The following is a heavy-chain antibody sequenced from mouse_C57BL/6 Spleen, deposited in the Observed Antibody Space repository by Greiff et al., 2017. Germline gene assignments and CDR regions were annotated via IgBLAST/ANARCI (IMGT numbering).Heavy chain of an antibody. J-gene: IGHJ2*01. CDR3: ARRDYSGVFDY. V-gene: IGHV1-55*01. D-gene: IGHD2-12*01. Sequence: QVHVKQPGAELVKPGASVKMSCKASGYTFTSYWITWVKQRPGQGLEWIGDIYPGSGSTNYNEKFKSKATLTVDTSSSTAYMQLSSLTSEDSAVYYCARRDYSGVFDYWGQGTTLTVSS. CDR2: IYPGSGST. CDR1: GYTFTSYW.